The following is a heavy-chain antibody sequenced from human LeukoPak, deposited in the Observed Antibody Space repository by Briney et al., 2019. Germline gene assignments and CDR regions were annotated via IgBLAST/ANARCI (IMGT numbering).Heavy chain of an antibody. J-gene: IGHJ4*02. CDR3: ARAGGYSSGWLAY. V-gene: IGHV3-21*01. CDR1: GGSISRNS. Sequence: PSETLSLTCAVSGGSISRNSFSWNWVRQAPGKGLEWVSSISSSSSYIYYADSVKGRFTISRDNAKNSLYLQMNSLRAEDTAVYYCARAGGYSSGWLAYWGQGTLVTVSS. D-gene: IGHD6-19*01. CDR2: ISSSSSYI.